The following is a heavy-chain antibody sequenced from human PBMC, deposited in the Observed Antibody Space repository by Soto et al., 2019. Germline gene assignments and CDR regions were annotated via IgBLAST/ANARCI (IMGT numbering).Heavy chain of an antibody. Sequence: QVQLQESGPGLVKPSETLSLTCAVSGGSVITRSYYWSWIRQPPGGGPEWIGSISHSAGPKFDPTLKSRVTLSLDTSKTLFPLRLISATAADTATYCCARIPTMLLAFDFWGQGTVVTVSS. J-gene: IGHJ3*01. V-gene: IGHV4-61*01. CDR2: ISHSAGP. CDR3: ARIPTMLLAFDF. D-gene: IGHD3-10*02. CDR1: GGSVITRSYY.